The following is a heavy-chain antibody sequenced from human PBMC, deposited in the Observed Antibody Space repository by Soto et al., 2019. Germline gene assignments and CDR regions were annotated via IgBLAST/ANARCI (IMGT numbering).Heavy chain of an antibody. CDR1: GGSISSDDYY. D-gene: IGHD3-10*01. CDR2: INHSGGT. CDR3: ARLWSSNEGSS. J-gene: IGHJ4*02. Sequence: PSETLSLTCTVSGGSISSDDYYWNWIRQPPGKGLEWIGEINHSGGTNYNPSLKSRVSISVDASKNQFSLQLTSVTAADTAVYYCARLWSSNEGSSWGQGTLVTVSS. V-gene: IGHV4-39*01.